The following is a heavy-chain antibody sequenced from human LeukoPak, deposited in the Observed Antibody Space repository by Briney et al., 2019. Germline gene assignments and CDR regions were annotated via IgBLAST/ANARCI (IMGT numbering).Heavy chain of an antibody. CDR1: GFTFSPFW. J-gene: IGHJ4*02. Sequence: GGSLRFSCAASGFTFSPFWMHWVRQAPGKGLEWVSRIKGDGTYKNYADSVRGRFTISRDNTRNTLSLQMNSLRAEDTAVYFCVRDGDAYNFDWWGQGALVTVSS. V-gene: IGHV3-74*01. D-gene: IGHD5-24*01. CDR2: IKGDGTYK. CDR3: VRDGDAYNFDW.